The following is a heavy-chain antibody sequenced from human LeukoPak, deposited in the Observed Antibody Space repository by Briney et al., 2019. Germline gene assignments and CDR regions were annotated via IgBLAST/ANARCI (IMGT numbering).Heavy chain of an antibody. CDR2: IKSKIDGGTT. CDR1: GFTFSNAW. J-gene: IGHJ4*02. CDR3: TTSYGSGSYYKAY. D-gene: IGHD3-10*01. Sequence: GGSLRLSCAASGFTFSNAWMSWVRQAPGKGLEWVGRIKSKIDGGTTDYAVPVKGRFTISRDDSKNTLYLQMNSLKTEDTAVYYCTTSYGSGSYYKAYWGQGTLVTVSS. V-gene: IGHV3-15*01.